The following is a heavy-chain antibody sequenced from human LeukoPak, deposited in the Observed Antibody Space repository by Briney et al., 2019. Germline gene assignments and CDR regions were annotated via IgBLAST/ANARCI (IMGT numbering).Heavy chain of an antibody. CDR3: ASKLLGVFGVVIPYYFEF. CDR2: ISYNGDAT. J-gene: IGHJ4*02. CDR1: GFTFSNYA. D-gene: IGHD3-3*01. Sequence: GGSLRLSCAASGFTFSNYAMSWVRQAPGKGLEWVSGISYNGDATYFADSVKGRFTISRDNSKNTLYLQMHSLRAEDTAVYYCASKLLGVFGVVIPYYFEFLGQGTLVTVSS. V-gene: IGHV3-23*01.